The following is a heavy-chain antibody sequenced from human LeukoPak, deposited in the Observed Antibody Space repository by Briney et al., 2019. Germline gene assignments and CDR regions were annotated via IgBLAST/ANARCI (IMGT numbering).Heavy chain of an antibody. CDR3: ARDGIYDYVWGSYRWGYYFDY. V-gene: IGHV1-2*02. CDR1: GYTFTGYY. D-gene: IGHD3-16*02. Sequence: ASVKVSCKASGYTFTGYYMHWVRQAPGQGLEWIGWINPNSGGTNYAQKFQGRVTMTRDTSISTAYMELSRLRSDDTAVYYCARDGIYDYVWGSYRWGYYFDYWGQGTLVTVSS. CDR2: INPNSGGT. J-gene: IGHJ4*02.